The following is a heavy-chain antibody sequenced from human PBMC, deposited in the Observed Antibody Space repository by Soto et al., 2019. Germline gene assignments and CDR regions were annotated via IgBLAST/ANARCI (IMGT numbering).Heavy chain of an antibody. CDR3: ARGGASSRWLDP. CDR2: IYYNGNT. CDR1: GGSISSYF. Sequence: SETLSLTCTVSGGSISSYFWSWIRQSPGKGLEWIGYIYYNGNTNYNPSLASRVTISVXXXXXXFXLXLXSXTVAXTAVYYCARGGASSRWLDPWGQGTLVTVSS. V-gene: IGHV4-59*01. J-gene: IGHJ5*02. D-gene: IGHD3-10*01.